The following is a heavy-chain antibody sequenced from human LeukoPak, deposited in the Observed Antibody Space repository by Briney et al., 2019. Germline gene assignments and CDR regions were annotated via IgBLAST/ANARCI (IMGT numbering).Heavy chain of an antibody. D-gene: IGHD6-13*01. CDR1: AFTFSSYG. V-gene: IGHV3-33*08. Sequence: GGSLRLSCAASAFTFSSYGMHWVRQAPGKGLEWVAVIWYDGSNKYYADSVKGRFTISRDNSKNTLYLQMNSLRAEDTAVYYCVGIAAAGPADWGQGTLVTVSS. J-gene: IGHJ4*02. CDR2: IWYDGSNK. CDR3: VGIAAAGPAD.